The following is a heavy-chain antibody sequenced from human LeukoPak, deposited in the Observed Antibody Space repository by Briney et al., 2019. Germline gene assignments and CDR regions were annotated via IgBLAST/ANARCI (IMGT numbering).Heavy chain of an antibody. D-gene: IGHD3-3*01. CDR2: IYYSGST. CDR3: ARTSTTYYDFWSGHNWFDP. V-gene: IGHV4-59*01. Sequence: PSETLSLTCTVSGGSISSYYWGWIRQPPGKGLEWIGYIYYSGSTNYNPSLKSRVTISVDTSKNQFSLKLSSVTAADTAVYYCARTSTTYYDFWSGHNWFDPWGQGTLVTVSS. J-gene: IGHJ5*02. CDR1: GGSISSYY.